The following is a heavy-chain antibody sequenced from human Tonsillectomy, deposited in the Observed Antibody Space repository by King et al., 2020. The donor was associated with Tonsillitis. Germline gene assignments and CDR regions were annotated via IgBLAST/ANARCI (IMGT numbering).Heavy chain of an antibody. J-gene: IGHJ4*02. D-gene: IGHD1-7*01. CDR2: IYYSGST. CDR1: GGSISSSSYF. CDR3: ARRGGTTVPFDY. V-gene: IGHV4-39*01. Sequence: QLQESGPGLVKPSETLSITCTVSGGSISSSSYFWGWIRQPPGKGLEWIGSIYYSGSTYYNPSLKSRVPISVETSKNQFFAKLGPVTAADTAVYYCARRGGTTVPFDYWGQGTLVTVSS.